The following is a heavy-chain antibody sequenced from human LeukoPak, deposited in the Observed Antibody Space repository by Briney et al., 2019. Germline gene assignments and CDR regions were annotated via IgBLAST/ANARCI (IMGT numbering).Heavy chain of an antibody. D-gene: IGHD3-3*01. CDR2: FDPEDGET. V-gene: IGHV1-24*01. CDR1: GYTLTELS. Sequence: ASVKVSCKVSGYTLTELSMHWVRQAPGKGLEWMGGFDPEDGETIYAQKFQGRVTMTEDTSTDTAYMELSSLRSEDTAVYYCATGALRFLEWLLSTPRNYYYYGMDVWGQGTTVTVSS. CDR3: ATGALRFLEWLLSTPRNYYYYGMDV. J-gene: IGHJ6*02.